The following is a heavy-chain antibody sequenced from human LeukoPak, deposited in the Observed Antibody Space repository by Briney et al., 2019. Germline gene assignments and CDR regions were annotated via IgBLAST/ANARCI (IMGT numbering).Heavy chain of an antibody. J-gene: IGHJ6*03. CDR3: ARYVQLWSPTGYYYYMDV. CDR2: IYYSGST. V-gene: IGHV4-59*01. D-gene: IGHD5-18*01. CDR1: GGSISSYY. Sequence: PSETLSLTCTVSGGSISSYYWSWIRQPPGKGLEWIGYIYYSGSTKYNPSLKSRVTISVDTSKNQFSLKLSSVTAADTAVYYCARYVQLWSPTGYYYYMDVWGKGTTVTVSS.